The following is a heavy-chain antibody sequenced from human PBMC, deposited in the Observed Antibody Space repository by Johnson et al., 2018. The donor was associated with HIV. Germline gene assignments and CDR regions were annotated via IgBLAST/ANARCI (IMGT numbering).Heavy chain of an antibody. D-gene: IGHD1-7*01. CDR1: GFAFSDSH. CDR2: IYSGGST. CDR3: ARALGNWNFYDAFDI. J-gene: IGHJ3*02. V-gene: IGHV3-66*01. Sequence: VQLVESGGDLVKPGGSLRVSCVASGFAFSDSHMSWIRQAPGKGLEWVSVIYSGGSTYYADSVKGRFTISRDNSKNKLYLQMNSLRAEDTAVYYCARALGNWNFYDAFDIWGQGTMVTVSS.